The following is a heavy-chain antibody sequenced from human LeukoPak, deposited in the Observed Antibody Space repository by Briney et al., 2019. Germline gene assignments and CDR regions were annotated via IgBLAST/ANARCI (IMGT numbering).Heavy chain of an antibody. V-gene: IGHV4-59*01. J-gene: IGHJ6*02. Sequence: PSETLSLTCTVSGGSISSYYWSWIRQPPGKGLEWIGYIYYSGSTNYNPSLRSRVTISVDTSKNQFSLRLSSVTAADTAVYYCARDSSPYDFWSGYLPYYYGMDVWGQGTRSPSP. D-gene: IGHD3-3*01. CDR2: IYYSGST. CDR3: ARDSSPYDFWSGYLPYYYGMDV. CDR1: GGSISSYY.